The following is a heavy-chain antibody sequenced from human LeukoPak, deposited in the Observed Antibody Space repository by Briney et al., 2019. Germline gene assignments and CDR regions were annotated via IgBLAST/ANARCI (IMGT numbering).Heavy chain of an antibody. D-gene: IGHD6-6*01. V-gene: IGHV4-30-2*01. CDR1: GGSISSGGYS. CDR2: IYHSGST. J-gene: IGHJ5*02. Sequence: PSQTLSLTCAVSGGSISSGGYSWSWIRQPPGKGLEWIGYIYHSGSTYYNPSLKSRVTISVDRSKNQFSLKLSSVTAADTAVYYCARDLGSSSSDWFDPWGQGTLVTVSS. CDR3: ARDLGSSSSDWFDP.